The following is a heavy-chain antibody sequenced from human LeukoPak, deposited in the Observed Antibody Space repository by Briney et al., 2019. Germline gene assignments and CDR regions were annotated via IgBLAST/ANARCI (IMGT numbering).Heavy chain of an antibody. Sequence: PGGSLRLSCAASGFTFSSYGMHWVRQAPGKGLEWVAVISYDGSNKYYADSVKGRFTISRDNSKNTLYLRMNSLRAEDTAVYYCAKAISFMVRGGDFDYWGQGTLVTVSS. D-gene: IGHD3-10*01. J-gene: IGHJ4*02. CDR3: AKAISFMVRGGDFDY. V-gene: IGHV3-30*18. CDR2: ISYDGSNK. CDR1: GFTFSSYG.